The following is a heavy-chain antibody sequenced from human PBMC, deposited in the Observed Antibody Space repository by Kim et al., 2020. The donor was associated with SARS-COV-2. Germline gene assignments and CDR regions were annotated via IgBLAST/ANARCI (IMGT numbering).Heavy chain of an antibody. D-gene: IGHD3-10*01. V-gene: IGHV3-30-3*01. Sequence: GGSLRLSCAASGFTFSSYAMHWVRQAPGKGLEWVAVISYDGSNKYYADSVKGRFTISRDNSKNTLYLQMNSLRAEDTAVYYCARGFGMDIWFGESFGWFDPWGQGTLVTVSS. J-gene: IGHJ5*02. CDR3: ARGFGMDIWFGESFGWFDP. CDR1: GFTFSSYA. CDR2: ISYDGSNK.